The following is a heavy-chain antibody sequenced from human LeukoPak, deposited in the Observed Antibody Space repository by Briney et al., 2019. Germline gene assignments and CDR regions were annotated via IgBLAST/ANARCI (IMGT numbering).Heavy chain of an antibody. J-gene: IGHJ4*02. CDR2: IYYSGST. CDR3: ARGARAGYNLEPFDY. D-gene: IGHD5-24*01. CDR1: GGSISSFY. V-gene: IGHV4-59*08. Sequence: SETLSLTCTVSGGSISSFYWSWIRQPPGKGLEWIGYIYYSGSTKYNPSLKSRVTISVDTSKNQFSLKLSSVTAADTAVYYCARGARAGYNLEPFDYWGQGTLVTVSS.